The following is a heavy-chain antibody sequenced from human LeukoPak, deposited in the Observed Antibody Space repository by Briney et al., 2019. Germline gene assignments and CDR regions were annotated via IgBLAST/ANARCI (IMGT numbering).Heavy chain of an antibody. Sequence: ASVKVSCKASGGTFSSYAISWVRQAPGQGLEWMGWISAYNGNTNYAQKLQGRVTMTTDTSTSTAYMELRSLRSDDTAVYYCARGTSSSWYSVFDYWGQGTLVTVSS. D-gene: IGHD6-13*01. CDR2: ISAYNGNT. J-gene: IGHJ4*02. CDR3: ARGTSSSWYSVFDY. V-gene: IGHV1-18*01. CDR1: GGTFSSYA.